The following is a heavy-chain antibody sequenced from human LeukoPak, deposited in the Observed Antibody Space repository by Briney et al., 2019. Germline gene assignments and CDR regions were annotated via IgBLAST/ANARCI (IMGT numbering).Heavy chain of an antibody. CDR2: ISSSGSTI. CDR3: ARTKPQQFDILS. Sequence: GGSLRLSCAASGFTFSDYYMSWIRQAPGKGLEWVSHISSSGSTIYYADSVKGRFTVSRDNSKNTLYLQMNSLRAEDTAVYYCARTKPQQFDILSWGQGTLVTVSS. CDR1: GFTFSDYY. V-gene: IGHV3-11*01. J-gene: IGHJ4*02. D-gene: IGHD3-9*01.